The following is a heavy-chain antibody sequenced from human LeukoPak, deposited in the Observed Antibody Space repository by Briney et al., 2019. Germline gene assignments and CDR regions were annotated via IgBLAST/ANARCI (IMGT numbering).Heavy chain of an antibody. V-gene: IGHV4-34*01. CDR2: IYYSGST. CDR3: ARDSGDGYNRPFDY. J-gene: IGHJ4*02. Sequence: SETLSLTCAVYGGSFSGYYWSWIRQPPGKGLEWIGSIYYSGSTYYNPSLKSRVTISVDTSKNQFSLKLSSVTAADTAVYYCARDSGDGYNRPFDYWGQGTLVTVSS. CDR1: GGSFSGYY. D-gene: IGHD5-24*01.